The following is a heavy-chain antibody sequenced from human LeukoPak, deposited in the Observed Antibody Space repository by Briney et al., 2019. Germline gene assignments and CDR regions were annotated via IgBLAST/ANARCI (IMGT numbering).Heavy chain of an antibody. CDR2: MRTTGST. CDR3: ARGEYYYDNSGYRSFDY. D-gene: IGHD3-22*01. J-gene: IGHJ4*02. CDR1: GCSITSYN. Sequence: SETLSLTCTISGCSITSYNWSWIRQPVGKGLEWIVRMRTTGSTNYNPSLKSRVTMSVDTSKNQISLKLSSVTAADTAVYYCARGEYYYDNSGYRSFDYWGQGTLVTVS. V-gene: IGHV4-4*07.